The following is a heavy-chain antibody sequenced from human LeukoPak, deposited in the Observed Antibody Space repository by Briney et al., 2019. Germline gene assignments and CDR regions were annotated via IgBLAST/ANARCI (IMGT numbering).Heavy chain of an antibody. Sequence: SETLSLTCTVSGASISNSFYYWGWIRQPPGTGLEWIGHIRYSGSTYHNPSLKSRVTISVDTSKNQVSLNLSSVTAADTAVCFCARGFRGDNFDYWGQGTLVTVSS. CDR3: ARGFRGDNFDY. D-gene: IGHD7-27*01. V-gene: IGHV4-39*01. J-gene: IGHJ4*02. CDR1: GASISNSFYY. CDR2: IRYSGST.